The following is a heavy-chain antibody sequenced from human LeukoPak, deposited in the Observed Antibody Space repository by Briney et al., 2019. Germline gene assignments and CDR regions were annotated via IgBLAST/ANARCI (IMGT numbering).Heavy chain of an antibody. D-gene: IGHD3-16*02. CDR3: ARLVSLGLYDYVWGSYRQYFDY. V-gene: IGHV4-34*01. Sequence: SETLSLTCAVYGGSFSGYYWSWIRQPPGKGLEWIGEINHSGSTNYNPSLKSRVTISVDTSKNQFSLKLSSVTAADPAVYYCARLVSLGLYDYVWGSYRQYFDYWGQGTLVTVSS. CDR1: GGSFSGYY. CDR2: INHSGST. J-gene: IGHJ4*02.